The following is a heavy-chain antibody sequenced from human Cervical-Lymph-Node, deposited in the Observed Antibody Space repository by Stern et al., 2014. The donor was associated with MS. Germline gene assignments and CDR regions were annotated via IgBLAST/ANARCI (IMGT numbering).Heavy chain of an antibody. V-gene: IGHV1-2*06. CDR2: FNPASGGT. CDR3: ARGGGTYGSWFDP. D-gene: IGHD1-26*01. CDR1: GYTFTDYF. J-gene: IGHJ5*02. Sequence: VQLVQPGAEVKKPGASMKDSCKASGYTFTDYFIHWVRQAPGQGLEWMGRFNPASGGTSYAQKFQGRVTMTRDTSITAAYMELSSLIYDDTAMYYCARGGGTYGSWFDPWGQGTLVTVSS.